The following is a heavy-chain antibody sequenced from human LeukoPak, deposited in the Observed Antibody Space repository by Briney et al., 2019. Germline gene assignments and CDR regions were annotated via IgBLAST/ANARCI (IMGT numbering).Heavy chain of an antibody. CDR3: AKDVRVGEYYGSGSYFDD. Sequence: GGSLRLSCAASGFTFSSYAMSWVRQPPGKGLEWVSIISASGGSTYYADSVKGRFTISRDKSRNYLQMNSLRGDDTAIYYCAKDVRVGEYYGSGSYFDDWGHGTPVTASS. J-gene: IGHJ4*01. D-gene: IGHD3-10*01. CDR2: ISASGGST. V-gene: IGHV3-23*01. CDR1: GFTFSSYA.